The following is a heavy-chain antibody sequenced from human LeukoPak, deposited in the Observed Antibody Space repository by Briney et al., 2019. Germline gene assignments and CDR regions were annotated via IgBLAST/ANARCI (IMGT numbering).Heavy chain of an antibody. Sequence: SETLSLTCTVSGGSISSYYWSWIRQPAGKGLEWIGRIYTSGSTNYNPSLKSRVTISVDTSKNQFSLKLSSVTAADTAVYYCGGRLVGYYYYGMDVWGQGTTVTVSS. D-gene: IGHD6-25*01. CDR2: IYTSGST. CDR1: GGSISSYY. V-gene: IGHV4-4*07. J-gene: IGHJ6*02. CDR3: GGRLVGYYYYGMDV.